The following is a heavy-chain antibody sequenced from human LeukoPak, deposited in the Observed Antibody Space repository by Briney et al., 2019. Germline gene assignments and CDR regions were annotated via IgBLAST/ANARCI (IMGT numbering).Heavy chain of an antibody. CDR3: ARPYASGSFDY. CDR2: MNPNSGNT. V-gene: IGHV1-8*01. D-gene: IGHD1-26*01. Sequence: ASVKVSCKASGYIFTSYDINWVRQATGQGPEWMGWMNPNSGNTGYAQKFQGRVTMTANTTISTAYMKLSSLRFEDTAVYYCARPYASGSFDYWGQGTLVTVSS. J-gene: IGHJ4*02. CDR1: GYIFTSYD.